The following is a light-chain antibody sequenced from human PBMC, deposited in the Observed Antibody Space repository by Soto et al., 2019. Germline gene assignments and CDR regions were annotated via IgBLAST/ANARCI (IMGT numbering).Light chain of an antibody. CDR2: DVT. J-gene: IGLJ1*01. CDR1: SSDIGGYNS. Sequence: QSVLTQSPSASGSPGQSVTISCTGTSSDIGGYNSVSWYQQHPGKAPKVMIYDVTKRPSGVPDRFSGSKSGNTASLTVSALQAEDEADYYCSSYKDTKSLVFGTGTKVTV. CDR3: SSYKDTKSLV. V-gene: IGLV2-8*01.